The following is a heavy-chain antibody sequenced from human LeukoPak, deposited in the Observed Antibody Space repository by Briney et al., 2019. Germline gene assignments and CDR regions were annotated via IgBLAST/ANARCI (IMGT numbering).Heavy chain of an antibody. CDR2: IIPIFGTA. J-gene: IGHJ4*02. Sequence: SVKLSCKASGGTFSSYAISWVRHAPAQGLEWMGGIIPIFGTANYAQKFQGRVTITADESTRTAYMELSSLRSEDTAVYYCARGTRLGELSSFDYWGQGTLVTVSS. V-gene: IGHV1-69*13. CDR3: ARGTRLGELSSFDY. D-gene: IGHD3-16*02. CDR1: GGTFSSYA.